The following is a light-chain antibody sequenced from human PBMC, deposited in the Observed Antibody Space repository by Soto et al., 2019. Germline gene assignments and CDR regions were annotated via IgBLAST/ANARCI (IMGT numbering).Light chain of an antibody. CDR2: DAS. Sequence: EILMTQSPATLSVSPGDRATLSCRASQSVSSNLAWYQQKPGQAPRLLIYDASNRATGIPARFSGSGSGTDFTLTISSLEPEDFAVYYCQQRSNWPLTFGGGTKVDI. V-gene: IGKV3-11*01. CDR3: QQRSNWPLT. CDR1: QSVSSN. J-gene: IGKJ4*01.